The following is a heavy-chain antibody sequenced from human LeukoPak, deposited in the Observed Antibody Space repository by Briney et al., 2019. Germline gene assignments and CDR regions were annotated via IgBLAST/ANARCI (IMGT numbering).Heavy chain of an antibody. J-gene: IGHJ4*02. D-gene: IGHD3-22*01. CDR3: ASPSYDSSGYDDY. V-gene: IGHV3-23*01. CDR2: ISGSGGST. Sequence: GASVKVSCKASGGTFSSYAMSWVRQAPGKGLEWVSAISGSGGSTYYADSVKGRFTISRDNSKNTLYLQMNSLRAEDTAVYYCASPSYDSSGYDDYWGQGTLVTVSS. CDR1: GGTFSSYA.